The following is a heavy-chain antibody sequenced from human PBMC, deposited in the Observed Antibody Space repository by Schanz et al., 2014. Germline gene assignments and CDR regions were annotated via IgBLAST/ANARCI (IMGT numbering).Heavy chain of an antibody. CDR1: GNTFTNSFNRYG. Sequence: QAQLEQSGAEVKKPGASVKVSCKASGNTFTNSFNRYGFSWVRQAPGQGLEWMGKIIPILGMENYAQKFQGRVTITADISTSTAFLEVNSLRSEDTAVYYCARTGYDPSLTHWGQGTLVTVSS. V-gene: IGHV1-69*04. CDR2: IIPILGME. J-gene: IGHJ4*02. CDR3: ARTGYDPSLTH. D-gene: IGHD5-12*01.